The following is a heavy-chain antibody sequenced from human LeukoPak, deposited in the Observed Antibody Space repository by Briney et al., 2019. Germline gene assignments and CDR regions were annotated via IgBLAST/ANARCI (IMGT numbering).Heavy chain of an antibody. D-gene: IGHD6-13*01. V-gene: IGHV3-11*05. CDR3: ARGLMMAVAGRGEFHY. J-gene: IGHJ4*02. Sequence: GGSLRLSCAASGFTFSDYYMSWIRQAPGKGLEWVSYISSSSSYTNYADSVKGRFTISRDNAKNSLYLQMNSLRAEDTAVYYCARGLMMAVAGRGEFHYWGQGTLVTVSS. CDR1: GFTFSDYY. CDR2: ISSSSSYT.